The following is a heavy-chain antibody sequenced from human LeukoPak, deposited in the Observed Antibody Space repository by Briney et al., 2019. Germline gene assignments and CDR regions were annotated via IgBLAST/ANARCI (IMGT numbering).Heavy chain of an antibody. CDR2: IYYSGST. V-gene: IGHV4-31*03. J-gene: IGHJ3*02. Sequence: SETLSLTCTVSGGSISSGGYYWSWIRQHPGTGLGWIGYIYYSGSTYYNPSLKSRVTISVDTSKNQFSLKLSSVTAADTAVYYCARGEGYCSGGSCYFDAFDIWGQGTMVTVSS. CDR3: ARGEGYCSGGSCYFDAFDI. D-gene: IGHD2-15*01. CDR1: GGSISSGGYY.